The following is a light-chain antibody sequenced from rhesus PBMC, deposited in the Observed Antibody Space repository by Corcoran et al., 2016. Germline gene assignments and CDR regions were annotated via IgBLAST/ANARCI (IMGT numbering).Light chain of an antibody. CDR2: DAS. CDR3: QQHNSLPYS. Sequence: DIQMTQSPSSLSAFVGDRVIITCRASQTIGNYLIWYQQKPGKVPKVLIYDASTLQSGVPFRFSGCGAVTDFTLTSSSLQPEDFATYYCQQHNSLPYSFGQGTKVEIK. CDR1: QTIGNY. J-gene: IGKJ2*01. V-gene: IGKV1-44*03.